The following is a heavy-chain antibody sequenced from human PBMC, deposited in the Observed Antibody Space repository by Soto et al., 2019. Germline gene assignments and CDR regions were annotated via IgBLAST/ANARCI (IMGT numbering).Heavy chain of an antibody. D-gene: IGHD3-3*01. V-gene: IGHV3-11*01. Sequence: PGWSLRLSSEASGFTFSGYYMTWIRQAPGKSLECMSYFSSSGYTIRYADAVEGRFTVSRDDAKKTLYLQMNSLRAEDTAVYYCATGRGGRSEDWGQGTLVTVSS. J-gene: IGHJ4*02. CDR3: ATGRGGRSED. CDR1: GFTFSGYY. CDR2: FSSSGYTI.